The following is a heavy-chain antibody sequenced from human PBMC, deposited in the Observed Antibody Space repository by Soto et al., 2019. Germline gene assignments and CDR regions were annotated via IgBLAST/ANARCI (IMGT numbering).Heavy chain of an antibody. CDR2: INPNSGGT. J-gene: IGHJ5*02. V-gene: IGHV1-2*02. CDR1: GYTFTGYY. D-gene: IGHD3-10*01. CDR3: ARSPYYYGSGSYYRPGNWFDP. Sequence: ASVKVSCKASGYTFTGYYMHWVRQAPGQGLEWMGWINPNSGGTNYAQKFQGRVTMTRDTSISTAYMELSRLRSDDTAVYYCARSPYYYGSGSYYRPGNWFDPWGQGTLVTVSS.